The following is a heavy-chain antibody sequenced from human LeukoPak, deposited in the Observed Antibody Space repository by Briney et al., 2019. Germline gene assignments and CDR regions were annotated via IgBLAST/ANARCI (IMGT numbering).Heavy chain of an antibody. CDR1: GYTFTGYY. Sequence: GASVKVSCKASGYTFTGYYMHWVRQAPGQGLEWMGWINPNSGGTNYAQKFQGRVTMTRDTSISTAYMELSRLRSDGTAVYYCARDLGTRKGIAAAGSMIWGQGTLVTVSS. V-gene: IGHV1-2*02. CDR3: ARDLGTRKGIAAAGSMI. CDR2: INPNSGGT. J-gene: IGHJ4*02. D-gene: IGHD6-13*01.